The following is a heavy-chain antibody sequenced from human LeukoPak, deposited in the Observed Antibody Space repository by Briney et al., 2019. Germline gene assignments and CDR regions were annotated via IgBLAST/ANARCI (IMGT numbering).Heavy chain of an antibody. V-gene: IGHV4-59*08. CDR3: ARYCGGDCYAFDY. J-gene: IGHJ4*02. D-gene: IGHD2-21*02. CDR2: IYYSGST. Sequence: SETLSLTCTVSGGSISSYYWSWIRQPPGKGLEWIGYIYYSGSTNYNPSLKSRVTISVDTSKNQFSLKLSSVTAADTAVYYCARYCGGDCYAFDYWGQGTLVTVSS. CDR1: GGSISSYY.